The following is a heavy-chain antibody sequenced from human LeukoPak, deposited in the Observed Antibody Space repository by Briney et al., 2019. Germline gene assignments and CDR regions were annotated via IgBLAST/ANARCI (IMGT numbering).Heavy chain of an antibody. V-gene: IGHV3-23*01. CDR2: ITGSGGNT. D-gene: IGHD3-22*01. J-gene: IGHJ5*02. Sequence: PGGSLRLSCAASGFTFSNYAMTWVRQAPGKGLEWVSSITGSGGNTYYVDSVKGRFTISRDNSKNTLFLQMNSLRAEDTAVYHCASHDTSGYYLYRYLRTWGQGTLVTDSS. CDR3: ASHDTSGYYLYRYLRT. CDR1: GFTFSNYA.